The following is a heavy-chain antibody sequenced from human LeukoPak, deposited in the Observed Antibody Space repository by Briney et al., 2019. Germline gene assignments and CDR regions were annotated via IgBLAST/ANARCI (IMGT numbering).Heavy chain of an antibody. CDR2: LYTSGST. CDR1: SASISSNY. V-gene: IGHV4-4*07. D-gene: IGHD5-24*01. CDR3: ARDSGVATNLDY. J-gene: IGHJ4*02. Sequence: SETLSLTCTVSSASISSNYWSWIRQPAGKGLEWIGRLYTSGSTNYNPSLRSRVTISVDKSKNQFSLKLSSVTAADTALYYCARDSGVATNLDYWGQGTLVTVSS.